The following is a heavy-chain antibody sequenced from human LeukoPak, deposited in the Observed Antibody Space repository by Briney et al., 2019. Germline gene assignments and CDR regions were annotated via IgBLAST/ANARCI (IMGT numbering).Heavy chain of an antibody. V-gene: IGHV3-23*01. Sequence: PGGSLRLSCAASGFTFSSYAMSWVRQAPGKGLEWVSAISGSGGSTYYADSVKGRFTISRDNSKNTLYLQMNSLRAEDTAVYYCAKAEARITMIVVVIPGWFDPWGQGTLVTVSS. J-gene: IGHJ5*02. D-gene: IGHD3-22*01. CDR3: AKAEARITMIVVVIPGWFDP. CDR2: ISGSGGST. CDR1: GFTFSSYA.